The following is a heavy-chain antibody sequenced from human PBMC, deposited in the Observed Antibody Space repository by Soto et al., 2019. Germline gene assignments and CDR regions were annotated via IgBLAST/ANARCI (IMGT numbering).Heavy chain of an antibody. CDR1: GGSISSGDYY. CDR3: ARDLHCSSTSCADY. J-gene: IGHJ4*02. Sequence: SETLSLTCTVSGGSISSGDYYWSWIRQPPGKGLEWIGYIYYSGSTYYNPSLKSRVTISVDTSKNQFSLKLSSVTAADTAVYYCARDLHCSSTSCADYWGQGTMLTVYS. D-gene: IGHD2-2*01. CDR2: IYYSGST. V-gene: IGHV4-30-4*01.